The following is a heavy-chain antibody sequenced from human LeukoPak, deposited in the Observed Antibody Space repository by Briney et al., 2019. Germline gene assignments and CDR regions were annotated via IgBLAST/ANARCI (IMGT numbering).Heavy chain of an antibody. CDR3: AKVPGRRNYYYYYMDV. CDR2: IRYDGSNK. D-gene: IGHD1-26*01. J-gene: IGHJ6*03. CDR1: GFTFSSYG. V-gene: IGHV3-30*02. Sequence: GGSLRLSCAASGFTFSSYGMHWVRQAPGKGLEWVAFIRYDGSNKYYADSVKGRFTISRDNSKNTLYLQMNSLRAEDTAVYYCAKVPGRRNYYYYYMDVWGKGTTVTVSS.